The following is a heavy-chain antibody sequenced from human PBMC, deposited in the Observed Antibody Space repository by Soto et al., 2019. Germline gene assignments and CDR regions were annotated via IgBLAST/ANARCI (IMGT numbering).Heavy chain of an antibody. J-gene: IGHJ6*02. CDR3: ARQGYGDRYYYYGMDV. Sequence: GESLKISCKGSGYSFTSYWIGWVRQMPGKGLEWMGITYPGDSDTRYSPSFQGQVTISADKSISTAYLQWSGLKASDTAMYYCARQGYGDRYYYYGMDVWGQGTTVTVSS. V-gene: IGHV5-51*01. CDR2: TYPGDSDT. CDR1: GYSFTSYW. D-gene: IGHD4-17*01.